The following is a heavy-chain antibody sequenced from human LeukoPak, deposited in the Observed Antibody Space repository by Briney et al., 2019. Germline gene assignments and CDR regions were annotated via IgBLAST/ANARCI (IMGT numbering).Heavy chain of an antibody. CDR1: GFSFSSYA. Sequence: GGSLRLSCSVSGFSFSSYAMHWVRQAPGKGLEYVSSISSNGDSTYYADSVKGRFTISRDNSKNTLFLQMSSLRAEDTAVYYCVKDRYVDYWGQGTLVTVSP. CDR2: ISSNGDST. CDR3: VKDRYVDY. D-gene: IGHD3-16*01. J-gene: IGHJ4*02. V-gene: IGHV3-64D*09.